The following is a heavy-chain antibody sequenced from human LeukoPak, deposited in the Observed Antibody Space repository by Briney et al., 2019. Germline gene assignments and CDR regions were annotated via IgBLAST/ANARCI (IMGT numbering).Heavy chain of an antibody. CDR1: GGSISSYF. J-gene: IGHJ4*02. CDR3: ARLRRFGELLIYFDY. Sequence: KPSETLSLTCTVSGGSISSYFWSWIRQPAGKGLEWIGYIYYSGSTNYNPSLKSRVTTSVDTSKNQFSLKLSSVTAADTAVYYCARLRRFGELLIYFDYWGQGTLVTVSS. CDR2: IYYSGST. V-gene: IGHV4-59*08. D-gene: IGHD3-10*01.